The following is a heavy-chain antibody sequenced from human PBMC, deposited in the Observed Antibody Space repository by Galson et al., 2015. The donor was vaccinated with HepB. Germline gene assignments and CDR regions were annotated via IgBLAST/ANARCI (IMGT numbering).Heavy chain of an antibody. Sequence: SLRLSCAASGFTFSNYDMHWVRLPTGKGLEWVSAVHTAGDTYYLGSVRGRFTVSRENAKNSLYLQMNNLKAGDTAIYYCARGSPANSDYGLNPWGQGTLVTVSS. D-gene: IGHD4-17*01. J-gene: IGHJ5*02. CDR2: VHTAGDT. CDR3: ARGSPANSDYGLNP. V-gene: IGHV3-13*01. CDR1: GFTFSNYD.